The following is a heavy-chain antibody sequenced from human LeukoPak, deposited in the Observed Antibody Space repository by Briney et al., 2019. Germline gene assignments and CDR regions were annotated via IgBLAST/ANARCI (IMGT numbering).Heavy chain of an antibody. D-gene: IGHD6-19*01. CDR1: LFTFSEYN. Sequence: GGSLRVSCAASLFTFSEYNMHWVRPAPGKGVEYVSAIATDGRIKYYANTLEGRFTISRDNSKNTLYLQMGSLRDEDMAVYYGARAPTSGCYDYWGQGTMVTVSS. J-gene: IGHJ4*02. CDR3: ARAPTSGCYDY. CDR2: IATDGRIK. V-gene: IGHV3-64*01.